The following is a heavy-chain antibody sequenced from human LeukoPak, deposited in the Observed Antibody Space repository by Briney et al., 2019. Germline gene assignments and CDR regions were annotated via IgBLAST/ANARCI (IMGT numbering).Heavy chain of an antibody. CDR2: ISYDGTDE. Sequence: PGGSLRLSCTASGFIFSYHAMHWVRQAPGKGLEWVAIISYDGTDENFADSVEGRFTISRDNSMNTPYLQMNSLRPEDTAVYFCARGGLVTGTKYALEYWGQGTLVTVSS. CDR3: ARGGLVTGTKYALEY. D-gene: IGHD1-7*01. J-gene: IGHJ4*02. CDR1: GFIFSYHA. V-gene: IGHV3-30*01.